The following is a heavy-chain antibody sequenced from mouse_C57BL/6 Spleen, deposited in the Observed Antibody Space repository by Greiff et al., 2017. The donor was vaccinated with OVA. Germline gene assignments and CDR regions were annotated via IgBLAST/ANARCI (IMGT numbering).Heavy chain of an antibody. V-gene: IGHV5-4*01. CDR1: GFTFSSYA. CDR3: ARRGYSNYGFDY. Sequence: EVQLVESGGGLVKPGGSLKLSCAASGFTFSSYAMSWVRQTPEKRLEWVATISDGGSYTYYPDNVKGRFTISRDNAKNNLYLQMSHLKSEDTAMYYCARRGYSNYGFDYWGQGTTLTVSS. J-gene: IGHJ2*01. D-gene: IGHD2-5*01. CDR2: ISDGGSYT.